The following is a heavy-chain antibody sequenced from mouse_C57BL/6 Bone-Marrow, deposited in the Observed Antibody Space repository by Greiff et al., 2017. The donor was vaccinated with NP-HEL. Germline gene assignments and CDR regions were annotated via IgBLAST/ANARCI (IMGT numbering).Heavy chain of an antibody. CDR2: IYPGSGNT. D-gene: IGHD1-1*01. J-gene: IGHJ2*01. CDR3: ARSHTTVVPYFDY. Sequence: QVQLQQSGPELVKPGASVKISCKASGYSFTSYYIHWVKQRPGQGLEWIGWIYPGSGNTKYNEKFKGKATLTADTSSSTAYMQLSSLTSEDSAVYYCARSHTTVVPYFDYWGQGTTLTVSS. CDR1: GYSFTSYY. V-gene: IGHV1-66*01.